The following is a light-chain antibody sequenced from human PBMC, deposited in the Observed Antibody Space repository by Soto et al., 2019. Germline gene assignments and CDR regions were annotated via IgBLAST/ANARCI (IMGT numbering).Light chain of an antibody. CDR2: GAS. V-gene: IGKV3-20*01. CDR3: QQYHVWPKWT. CDR1: QSVSSSY. J-gene: IGKJ1*01. Sequence: EIVLTQSPGTLSLSPGERVTLSCRASQSVSSSYLAWYQQKPGQAPRLLIFGASTRAAGIPARFSGSGSGTDFSLTISSLQSEDYAVYFCQQYHVWPKWTFGQGTKVDI.